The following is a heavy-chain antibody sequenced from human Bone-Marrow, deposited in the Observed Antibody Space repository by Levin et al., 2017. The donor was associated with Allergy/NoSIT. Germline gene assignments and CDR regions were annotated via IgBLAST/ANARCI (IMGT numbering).Heavy chain of an antibody. Sequence: GESLKISCAASGFTVSSNYMSWVRQAPGKGPEWVSVMYSGGSTYYADSVKGRFTIDRDNSKNTRYLQMNSLRAEDTAVYYCARGWFGELLSHWGQGTLVTVSS. CDR1: GFTVSSNY. CDR2: MYSGGST. J-gene: IGHJ4*02. CDR3: ARGWFGELLSH. D-gene: IGHD3-10*01. V-gene: IGHV3-53*01.